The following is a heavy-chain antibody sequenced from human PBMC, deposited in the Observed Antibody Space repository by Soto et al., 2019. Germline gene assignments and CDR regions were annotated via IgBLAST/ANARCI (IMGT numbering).Heavy chain of an antibody. V-gene: IGHV3-7*01. J-gene: IGHJ3*02. CDR3: AAANTPYALDM. Sequence: VQLVESGGGLVQPGEPLRLSCTASGLTFSISWMTCVRQAPGEGLEWVSTINPTGYLQQYADSVKERVTISRENTKNSLFLQRSGKRVEYTAVNYCAAANTPYALDMWGQGTMVTVSS. CDR2: INPTGYLQ. CDR1: GLTFSISW. D-gene: IGHD6-25*01.